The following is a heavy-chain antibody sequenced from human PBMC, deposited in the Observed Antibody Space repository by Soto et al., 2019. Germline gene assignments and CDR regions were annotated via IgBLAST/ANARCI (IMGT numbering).Heavy chain of an antibody. D-gene: IGHD3-22*01. J-gene: IGHJ4*02. V-gene: IGHV1-69*13. Sequence: SVKVSCKASGGTFSSYAISWVRQAPGQGLEWMGGIIPIFGTANYAQKFQGRVTITADESTSTAYMELSSLRSEDTAVYYCASSGPYYYDSSGYGFDYWGQGTLVTVSS. CDR1: GGTFSSYA. CDR2: IIPIFGTA. CDR3: ASSGPYYYDSSGYGFDY.